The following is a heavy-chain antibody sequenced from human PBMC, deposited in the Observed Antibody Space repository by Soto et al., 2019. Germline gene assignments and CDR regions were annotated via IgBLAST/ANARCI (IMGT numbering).Heavy chain of an antibody. CDR1: GFTFSSYS. CDR2: ISSSSSYI. CDR3: ARDSPPPNYCGYYYYGMDV. Sequence: EVQLVESGGGLVKPGGSLRLSCAASGFTFSSYSMNWVRQAPGKGLEWVSSISSSSSYIYYADSVKGRFTISRGNAKNPLYLQMNSLRAEDTAVYYCARDSPPPNYCGYYYYGMDVWGQGTTVTVSS. V-gene: IGHV3-21*01. D-gene: IGHD4-17*01. J-gene: IGHJ6*02.